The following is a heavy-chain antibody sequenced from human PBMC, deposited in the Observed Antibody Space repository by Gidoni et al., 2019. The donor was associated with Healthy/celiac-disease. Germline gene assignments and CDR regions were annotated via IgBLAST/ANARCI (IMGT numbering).Heavy chain of an antibody. D-gene: IGHD3-10*01. CDR3: AITLPGVGFQH. Sequence: TISRDNSKNTLYLQMNSLRAKDTAVYYCAITLPGVGFQHWGQGTLVTVSS. V-gene: IGHV3-23*01. J-gene: IGHJ1*01.